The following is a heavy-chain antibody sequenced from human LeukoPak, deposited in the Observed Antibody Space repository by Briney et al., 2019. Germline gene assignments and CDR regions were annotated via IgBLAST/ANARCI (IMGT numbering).Heavy chain of an antibody. CDR3: ARDSYCPNDVCYDY. V-gene: IGHV3-21*06. D-gene: IGHD2-8*01. Sequence: GGSLRLSCAASGFIFSDYSMGWVRQAPGKGLEWVSSITTSRDQYHADSVKGRFTVSRDNAKSSVYLQMNSLRADDTAVYYCARDSYCPNDVCYDYWGQGILVTVS. CDR2: ITTSRDQ. CDR1: GFIFSDYS. J-gene: IGHJ4*02.